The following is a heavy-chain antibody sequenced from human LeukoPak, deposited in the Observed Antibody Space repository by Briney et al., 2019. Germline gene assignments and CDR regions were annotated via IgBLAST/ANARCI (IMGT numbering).Heavy chain of an antibody. V-gene: IGHV1-18*01. Sequence: EASVKVSCKASGYTFTSYGISWVRQAPGQGLEWMGWISAYNGNTNYAQKLQGRVTMTTDTSTSTAYMELRSLRSDDTAVYYCARDPVLLPDPGVERYFDYWGQGTLVTVSS. J-gene: IGHJ4*02. CDR2: ISAYNGNT. D-gene: IGHD3-10*01. CDR3: ARDPVLLPDPGVERYFDY. CDR1: GYTFTSYG.